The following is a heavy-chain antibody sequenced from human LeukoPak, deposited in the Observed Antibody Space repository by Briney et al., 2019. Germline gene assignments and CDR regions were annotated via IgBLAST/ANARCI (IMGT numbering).Heavy chain of an antibody. CDR3: AREGGDYDTPRPDP. D-gene: IGHD3-22*01. V-gene: IGHV1-18*01. J-gene: IGHJ5*02. CDR2: ISAYNGSP. Sequence: ASVKVSCKASGYTFTSYGISWVRQAPGQGLEWMGWISAYNGSPNYAQKFQGRVTMTTDTSTSTLYMELRSLRSDDTAVYYCAREGGDYDTPRPDPWGQGTLVTVSS. CDR1: GYTFTSYG.